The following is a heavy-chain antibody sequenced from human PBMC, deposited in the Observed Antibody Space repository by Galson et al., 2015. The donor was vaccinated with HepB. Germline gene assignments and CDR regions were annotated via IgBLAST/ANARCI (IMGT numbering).Heavy chain of an antibody. V-gene: IGHV3-30-3*01. CDR2: ISYDGSNK. D-gene: IGHD3-22*01. CDR3: ARVSSGYYYVSYFDY. J-gene: IGHJ4*02. CDR1: GFTFSSYA. Sequence: SLRLSCAASGFTFSSYAMHWVRQAPGKGLEWVAVISYDGSNKYYADSVKGRFTISRDNSKNTLYLQMNSLRAEDTAVYYCARVSSGYYYVSYFDYWGQGTLVTVSS.